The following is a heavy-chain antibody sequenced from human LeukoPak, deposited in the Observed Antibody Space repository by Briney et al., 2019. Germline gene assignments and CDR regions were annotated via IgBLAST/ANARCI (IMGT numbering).Heavy chain of an antibody. J-gene: IGHJ4*02. Sequence: ASVKVSCKASEYTFTDYYMHWVRQAPGQGLEWMGWINPNSGDTNYAQKFQGRVTMTRDPSISTAYMELSRLRSDDTAVYYCARDAWLVGTTNLYYFDYWGQGTLVTASS. D-gene: IGHD1-26*01. CDR3: ARDAWLVGTTNLYYFDY. CDR1: EYTFTDYY. V-gene: IGHV1-2*02. CDR2: INPNSGDT.